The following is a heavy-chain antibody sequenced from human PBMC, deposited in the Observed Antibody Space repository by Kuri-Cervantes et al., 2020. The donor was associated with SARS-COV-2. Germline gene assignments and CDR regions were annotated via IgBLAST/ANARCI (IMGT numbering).Heavy chain of an antibody. Sequence: GGSLRLSCAASGFTFSNAWMNWVRQAPGKGLEWVSYISSSSSYTNYADSVKGRFTISRDNAKNSLYLQMNSLRAEDTAVYYCARGSSGYDLTFDYWGQGTLVTVYS. CDR3: ARGSSGYDLTFDY. CDR1: GFTFSNAW. J-gene: IGHJ4*02. V-gene: IGHV3-11*06. D-gene: IGHD5-12*01. CDR2: ISSSSSYT.